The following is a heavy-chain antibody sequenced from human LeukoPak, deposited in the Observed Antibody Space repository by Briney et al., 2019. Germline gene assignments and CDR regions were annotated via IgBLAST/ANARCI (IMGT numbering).Heavy chain of an antibody. CDR3: AGAQTYYDFWSGYWN. D-gene: IGHD3-3*01. CDR1: GFTFSSYS. J-gene: IGHJ4*02. CDR2: ISSSSSYI. V-gene: IGHV3-21*01. Sequence: GGSLRLSCAASGFTFSSYSMNWVRQAPGKGLEWVSSISSSSSYIYYADSVKGRFTISRDNAKNSLYLQMNSLRAEDTAVYYCAGAQTYYDFWSGYWNWGQGTLVTVSS.